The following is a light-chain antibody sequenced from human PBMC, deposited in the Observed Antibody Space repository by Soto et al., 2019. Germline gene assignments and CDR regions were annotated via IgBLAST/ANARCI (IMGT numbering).Light chain of an antibody. J-gene: IGKJ2*01. Sequence: EIVLTQSPGTLSLSPGERATLSFSASQSVSSSYLAWYQQKPGQAPRLLIYGASSRATGIPDRFSGSGSGTAFTLTISRLEPEDFAVYYCQQYDSSPPYTFGQGTKLEIK. V-gene: IGKV3-20*01. CDR2: GAS. CDR3: QQYDSSPPYT. CDR1: QSVSSSY.